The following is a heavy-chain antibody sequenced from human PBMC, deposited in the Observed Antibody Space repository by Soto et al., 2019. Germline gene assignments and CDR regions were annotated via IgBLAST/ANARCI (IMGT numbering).Heavy chain of an antibody. V-gene: IGHV4-59*01. Sequence: PSETLSLTCTVSGGSISSYYWSWIRQPPGKGLEWIGYIYYSGSTNYNPSLKSRVTTSVDTSKNQFSLKLSSVTAADTAVYYCARGDGYNYRFDYWGQGTLVTVSS. CDR3: ARGDGYNYRFDY. D-gene: IGHD5-12*01. CDR2: IYYSGST. J-gene: IGHJ4*02. CDR1: GGSISSYY.